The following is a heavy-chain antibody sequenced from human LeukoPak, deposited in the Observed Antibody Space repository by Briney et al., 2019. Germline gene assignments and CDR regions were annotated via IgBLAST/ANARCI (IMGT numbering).Heavy chain of an antibody. J-gene: IGHJ2*01. CDR1: GGSISSYY. Sequence: SETLSLTCTVSGGSISSYYWSWIRQPPGKGLEWIGYIYCSGSTNYNPSLKSRVTISVDTSKNQFSLKLSSVTAADTAVYYCAANYYDSSGYPYWYFDLWGRGTLVTVSS. V-gene: IGHV4-59*01. CDR2: IYCSGST. CDR3: AANYYDSSGYPYWYFDL. D-gene: IGHD3-22*01.